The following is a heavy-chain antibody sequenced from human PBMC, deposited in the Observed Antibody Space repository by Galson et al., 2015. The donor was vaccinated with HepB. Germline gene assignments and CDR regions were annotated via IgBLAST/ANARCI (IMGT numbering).Heavy chain of an antibody. J-gene: IGHJ6*02. D-gene: IGHD4-17*01. CDR1: GGSFSGYH. Sequence: SETLSLTCAVYGGSFSGYHWTWIRQPPGKGLEWIGEINHSGNTNYNPSLKSRVTTSVDTSKNQFSLKLTSVTAADTAVYYCARGGRRPYFHDYGEYEYYYGMDVWGQGTTVTVSS. V-gene: IGHV4-34*01. CDR3: ARGGRRPYFHDYGEYEYYYGMDV. CDR2: INHSGNT.